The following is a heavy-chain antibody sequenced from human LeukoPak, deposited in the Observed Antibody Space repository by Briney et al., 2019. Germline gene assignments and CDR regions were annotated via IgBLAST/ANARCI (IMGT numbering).Heavy chain of an antibody. D-gene: IGHD3-3*01. CDR3: ASDFTQGGGLLED. V-gene: IGHV4-59*11. J-gene: IGHJ4*02. CDR1: GASITSRF. CDR2: VSSTTSP. Sequence: SETLSLTCTVSGASITSRFWTWVRQPPGKGLEWIGYVSSTTSPTYNPSPESRVTMSLDTSKSQFSLRLASMTAADTAIYYCASDFTQGGGLLEDWGPGTLVVVSS.